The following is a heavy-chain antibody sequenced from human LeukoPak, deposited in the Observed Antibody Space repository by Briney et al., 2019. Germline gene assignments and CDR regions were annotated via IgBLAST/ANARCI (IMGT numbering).Heavy chain of an antibody. Sequence: ASVKVSCKASGYTFTTYYMRWVRQAPGEGLEWMGIINPSGDTTNYAQRFQGRVTVTRDTSTSTVYMELSSLKSDDTAVYYCARASDQYFDYWGQGTPVTVSS. CDR3: ARASDQYFDY. V-gene: IGHV1-46*01. J-gene: IGHJ4*02. CDR2: INPSGDTT. CDR1: GYTFTTYY.